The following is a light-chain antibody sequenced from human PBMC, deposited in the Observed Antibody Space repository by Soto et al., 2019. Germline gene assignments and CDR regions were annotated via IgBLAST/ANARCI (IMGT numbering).Light chain of an antibody. CDR1: SSDVGSYNY. CDR2: EVS. CDR3: ISYTSSSTLYV. Sequence: SALTQPASVSGSPGQSITISCTGTSSDVGSYNYVSWYQQHPGKAPKLMIYEVSNRPSGVSNRFSGSKSGNTASLTISGLQAEDEADYYCISYTSSSTLYVFGTGTKVTVL. V-gene: IGLV2-14*01. J-gene: IGLJ1*01.